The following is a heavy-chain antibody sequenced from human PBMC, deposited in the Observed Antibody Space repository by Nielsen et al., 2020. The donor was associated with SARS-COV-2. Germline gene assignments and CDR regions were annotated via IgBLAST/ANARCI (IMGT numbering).Heavy chain of an antibody. CDR2: ISGSGGST. Sequence: GESLKISCAASGFTFSSYAMSWVRQAPGKGLEWVSAISGSGGSTYYADSVKGRFTISRDNSKNTLYLQMNSLRAEDTAVYYCAKDDSPRITIFGVVPSSDYWGQGTLVTVSS. V-gene: IGHV3-23*01. J-gene: IGHJ4*02. CDR3: AKDDSPRITIFGVVPSSDY. D-gene: IGHD3-3*01. CDR1: GFTFSSYA.